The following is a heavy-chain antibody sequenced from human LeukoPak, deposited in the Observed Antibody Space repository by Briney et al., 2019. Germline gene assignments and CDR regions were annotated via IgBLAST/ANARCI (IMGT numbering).Heavy chain of an antibody. D-gene: IGHD5-18*01. Sequence: SETLPLTCTVSGGSISSYYWSWIRQPPGKGLEWIGYIYYSGSTNYNPSLKSRVTVSVDTSKKQFSLKLSSVTAADTAVYYCASGYSYGHFDYWSQGTLVTVSS. CDR3: ASGYSYGHFDY. V-gene: IGHV4-59*01. CDR1: GGSISSYY. J-gene: IGHJ4*02. CDR2: IYYSGST.